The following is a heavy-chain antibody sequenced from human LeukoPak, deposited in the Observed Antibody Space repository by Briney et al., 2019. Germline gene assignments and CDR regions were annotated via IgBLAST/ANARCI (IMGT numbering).Heavy chain of an antibody. Sequence: GGSLRLSCAASGFTFSSYGMHWVRQAPVKGLEWVAVIWYDGSNKYYADSVKGRFTISRDNSRNTLYLQMNSLRADDTAVYYCARDHIPSSSGWFDPWGQGTLVTVSS. D-gene: IGHD6-6*01. J-gene: IGHJ5*02. CDR2: IWYDGSNK. V-gene: IGHV3-33*08. CDR1: GFTFSSYG. CDR3: ARDHIPSSSGWFDP.